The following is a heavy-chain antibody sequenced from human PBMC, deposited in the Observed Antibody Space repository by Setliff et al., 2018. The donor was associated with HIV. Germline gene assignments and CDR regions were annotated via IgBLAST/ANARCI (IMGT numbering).Heavy chain of an antibody. CDR1: GYTFTSYG. CDR2: ISGYNGNT. V-gene: IGHV1-18*01. J-gene: IGHJ5*02. D-gene: IGHD6-13*01. Sequence: GASVKVSCKASGYTFTSYGISWVRQAPGQGLGWMGWISGYNGNTEYAQKFQGRVTMTTDTSTTIAYMELRSLRSDDTAVYYCARGHSSSWTGWFDPWGQGTLVTVSS. CDR3: ARGHSSSWTGWFDP.